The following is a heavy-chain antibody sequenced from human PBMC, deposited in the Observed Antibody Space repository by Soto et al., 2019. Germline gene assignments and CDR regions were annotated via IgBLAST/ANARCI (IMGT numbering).Heavy chain of an antibody. CDR1: GGSISSYY. CDR3: AKDPSFLSIAVAGTGDY. J-gene: IGHJ4*02. V-gene: IGHV4-59*01. CDR2: IYYRGST. D-gene: IGHD6-19*01. Sequence: SETLSLTCTVSGGSISSYYWSWIRQPPGKGLEWIGYIYYRGSTNYNPSLKSRVTISVDTSKNQFSLKLSSVTAADTAVYYCAKDPSFLSIAVAGTGDYWGQGTLVTVSS.